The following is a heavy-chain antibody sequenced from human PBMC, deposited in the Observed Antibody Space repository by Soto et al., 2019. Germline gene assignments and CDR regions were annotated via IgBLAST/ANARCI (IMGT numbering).Heavy chain of an antibody. V-gene: IGHV4-4*02. Sequence: QVQLQESGPGLVKPSGTLSLTCAVSGVSISSHDWWTWVRQPPGKGLEWIGESHQSEYTHYNSSRXSRVTISVDKSKNQFSLKLTSVTVADTAVYYCAPRDSSRVYWGQGTLVTVSS. CDR2: SHQSEYT. D-gene: IGHD6-13*01. J-gene: IGHJ4*02. CDR3: APRDSSRVY. CDR1: GVSISSHDW.